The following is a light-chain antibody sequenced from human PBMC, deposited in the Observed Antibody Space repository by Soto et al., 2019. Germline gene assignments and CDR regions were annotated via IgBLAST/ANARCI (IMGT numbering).Light chain of an antibody. CDR2: GTS. J-gene: IGKJ3*01. Sequence: EIVLTQSPGTLSLSPGERATLSCRASQSLTSNYLAWYQQKPGQAPRLLISGTSNRATGIPDRFSGSGSGTDFTLTISRLEPDDCAVYYCQQYGDSVFTFGPGTTVDIK. CDR3: QQYGDSVFT. V-gene: IGKV3-20*01. CDR1: QSLTSNY.